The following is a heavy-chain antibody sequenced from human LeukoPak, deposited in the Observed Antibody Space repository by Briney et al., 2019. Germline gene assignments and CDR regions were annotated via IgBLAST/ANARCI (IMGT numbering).Heavy chain of an antibody. D-gene: IGHD6-13*01. J-gene: IGHJ4*02. CDR1: GGSISSSSYY. V-gene: IGHV4-39*07. CDR3: ARDAQIGAAAGHIDY. Sequence: PSETLSLTCTVSGGSISSSSYYWGWIRQPPGKGLEWIGSIYYSGSTYYNPSLKSRVTISVDTSKNQFSLKLSSVTAADTAVYYCARDAQIGAAAGHIDYWGQGTLVTVSS. CDR2: IYYSGST.